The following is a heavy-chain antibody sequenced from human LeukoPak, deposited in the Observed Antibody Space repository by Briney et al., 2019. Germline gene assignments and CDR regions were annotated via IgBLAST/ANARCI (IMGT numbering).Heavy chain of an antibody. CDR3: ATRSEYSYY. J-gene: IGHJ4*02. D-gene: IGHD2-15*01. Sequence: GGSLRLSCAASGFTVSSNYMSWVRQAPGKGLEWVSVIYSAGDTYHADSVKGRFTISRDTSRNTVYLRMNSLRAEDTAVYYCATRSEYSYYWGPGTLVTVSS. CDR2: IYSAGDT. V-gene: IGHV3-53*01. CDR1: GFTVSSNY.